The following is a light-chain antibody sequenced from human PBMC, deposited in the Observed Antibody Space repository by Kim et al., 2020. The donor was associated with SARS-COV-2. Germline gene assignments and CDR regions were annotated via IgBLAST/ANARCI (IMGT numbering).Light chain of an antibody. J-gene: IGLJ3*02. CDR1: SGSIASNY. CDR2: EDN. Sequence: KTVTISCTRSSGSIASNYVQWYQQRPGSAPTTVIYEDNQSPSGVPDRFSGSTDSSSNSASLTISGLKTEDEADYYCQSYDSSNWVFGGGTQLTVL. V-gene: IGLV6-57*03. CDR3: QSYDSSNWV.